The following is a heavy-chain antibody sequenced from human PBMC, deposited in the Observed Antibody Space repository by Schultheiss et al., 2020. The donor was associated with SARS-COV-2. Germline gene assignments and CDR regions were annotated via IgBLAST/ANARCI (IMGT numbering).Heavy chain of an antibody. D-gene: IGHD2-2*01. CDR1: GGSFSDYS. J-gene: IGHJ6*03. CDR2: INHSGST. V-gene: IGHV4-34*01. Sequence: SETLSLTCAVYGGSFSDYSWSWVRQSPGKGLEWIGEINHSGSTNYNPSLKSRVTISVDTSKNQFSLKLSSVTAADTAVYYCARHLYSTSGNYFYYYLGVWGKGTTVTVSS. CDR3: ARHLYSTSGNYFYYYLGV.